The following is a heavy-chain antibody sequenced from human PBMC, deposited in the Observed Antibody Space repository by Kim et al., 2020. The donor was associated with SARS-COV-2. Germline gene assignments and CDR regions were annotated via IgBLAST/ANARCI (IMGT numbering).Heavy chain of an antibody. D-gene: IGHD3-22*01. J-gene: IGHJ4*02. CDR1: GGSFSGYY. V-gene: IGHV4-34*01. CDR3: AIPLLYYRWGGLRY. Sequence: SETLSLTCAVYGGSFSGYYWSWIRQPPGKGLEWIGEINHSGSTNYNPSLKSRVTISVDTSKNQFSLKLSSVTAADTAVYYCAIPLLYYRWGGLRYWGQGTLVTVSS. CDR2: INHSGST.